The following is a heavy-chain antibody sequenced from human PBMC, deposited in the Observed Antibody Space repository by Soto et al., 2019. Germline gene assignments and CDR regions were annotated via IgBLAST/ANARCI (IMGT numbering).Heavy chain of an antibody. CDR1: GDTFSSYI. J-gene: IGHJ6*02. Sequence: QVQLVQSGAEVKKPGSSVRVSCRSSGDTFSSYIVNWLRLAPGRGLEWMGRVIHVLTTTDYAQNFRGRVTISADRSTNTVYLELSSLRSDDTAVYYCASRRYFGYDCYHKHYYGMDVWGQGSLVTVAS. D-gene: IGHD3-9*01. CDR2: VIHVLTTT. CDR3: ASRRYFGYDCYHKHYYGMDV. V-gene: IGHV1-69*08.